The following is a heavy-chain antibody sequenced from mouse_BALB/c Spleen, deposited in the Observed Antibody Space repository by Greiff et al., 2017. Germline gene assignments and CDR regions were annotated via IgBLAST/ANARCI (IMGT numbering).Heavy chain of an antibody. CDR2: IAPGSGST. J-gene: IGHJ4*01. CDR3: AREELRLQGYAMDY. Sequence: DLVKPGASVKLSCKASGYTFTSYWINWIKQRPGQGLEWIGRIAPGSGSTYYNEMFKGKATLTVDTSSSTAYIQLSSLSSEDSAVYFCAREELRLQGYAMDYWGQGTSVTVSS. CDR1: GYTFTSYW. V-gene: IGHV1S41*01. D-gene: IGHD1-2*01.